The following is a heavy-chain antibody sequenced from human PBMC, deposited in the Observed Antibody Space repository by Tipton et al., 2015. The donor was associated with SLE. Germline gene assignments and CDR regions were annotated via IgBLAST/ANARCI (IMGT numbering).Heavy chain of an antibody. Sequence: LRLSCTVSGGSISSSSHYWSWIRQPPGKGLEWIGYIYYSGSTNYNPSLKSRVTISVDTSKNQFSLKLSSVTAADTAVYYCASYSSPWYFDYWGQGTLVTVSS. CDR2: IYYSGST. V-gene: IGHV4-61*01. CDR1: GGSISSSSHY. J-gene: IGHJ4*02. D-gene: IGHD6-13*01. CDR3: ASYSSPWYFDY.